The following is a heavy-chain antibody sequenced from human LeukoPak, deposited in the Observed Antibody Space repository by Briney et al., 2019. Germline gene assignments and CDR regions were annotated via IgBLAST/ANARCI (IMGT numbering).Heavy chain of an antibody. CDR1: GGSISSGGYY. J-gene: IGHJ4*02. Sequence: SETLSLTCTVSGGSISSGGYYWSWIRQHPGKGLEWIGYNYYSGSTYYNPSLKSRVTISVDTSKNQFSLKLSSVTAADTAVYYCARVPRDYYYDSSGYYGGWGQEPLVTVSS. CDR3: ARVPRDYYYDSSGYYGG. D-gene: IGHD3-22*01. V-gene: IGHV4-31*03. CDR2: NYYSGST.